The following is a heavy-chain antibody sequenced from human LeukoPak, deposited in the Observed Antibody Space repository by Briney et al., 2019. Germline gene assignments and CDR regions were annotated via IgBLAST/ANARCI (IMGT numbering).Heavy chain of an antibody. Sequence: GGSLRLSCAASGFTFSNYAMSWVRQAPGKGLEWVSVIYSGGSTYYVDSVKGRFTISRDNSKNTLYLQMNSLRAEDTAVYYCASSGSYYYYGMDVWGQGTTVTVSS. CDR1: GFTFSNYA. J-gene: IGHJ6*02. CDR2: IYSGGST. CDR3: ASSGSYYYYGMDV. D-gene: IGHD1-26*01. V-gene: IGHV3-53*01.